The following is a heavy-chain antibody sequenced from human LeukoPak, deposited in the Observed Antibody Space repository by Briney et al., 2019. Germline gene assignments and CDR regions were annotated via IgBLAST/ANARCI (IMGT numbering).Heavy chain of an antibody. CDR1: GFTFGDYY. CDR3: ARVNWNDVGSFDY. CDR2: ISGSSDST. J-gene: IGHJ4*02. D-gene: IGHD1-20*01. Sequence: GGSLRLSCAASGFTFGDYYMSWVRQAPGKGLEWVSYISGSSDSTNYADSVKGRFTISRDNAKNSLYLQMNSLRAEDTAVYYCARVNWNDVGSFDYWGQGTLVTVSS. V-gene: IGHV3-11*06.